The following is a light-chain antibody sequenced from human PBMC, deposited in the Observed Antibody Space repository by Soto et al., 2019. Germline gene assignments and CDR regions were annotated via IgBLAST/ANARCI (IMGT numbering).Light chain of an antibody. V-gene: IGKV3D-15*01. CDR3: QQYNNWLW. CDR2: HAS. CDR1: QSVRSER. J-gene: IGKJ5*01. Sequence: IVLTQSPDTLSLSPGERATLSCRASQSVRSERLAWYQQKRGQAPTLLIFHASSRASGTPVRFSRSGSGTDFTLTISSLQSEDFAVYYCQQYNNWLWVGLGTRLEIK.